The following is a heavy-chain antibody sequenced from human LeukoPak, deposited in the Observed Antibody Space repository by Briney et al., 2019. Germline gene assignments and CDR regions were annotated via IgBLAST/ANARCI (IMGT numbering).Heavy chain of an antibody. CDR2: ISSSSSTI. D-gene: IGHD3-10*01. V-gene: IGHV3-48*01. Sequence: PGGSLRLSCAASGFTFSSYSMNWVRQAPGKGLEWVSYISSSSSTIYYADSVKGRFTISRDNAKNSLYLQMNSLRAEDTAVYYCARDLVAEGDYYGSGSYCDYWGQGTLVTVSS. CDR3: ARDLVAEGDYYGSGSYCDY. J-gene: IGHJ4*02. CDR1: GFTFSSYS.